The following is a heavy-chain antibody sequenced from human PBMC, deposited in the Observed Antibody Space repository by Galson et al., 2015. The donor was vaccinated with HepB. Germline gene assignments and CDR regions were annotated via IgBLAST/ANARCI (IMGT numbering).Heavy chain of an antibody. Sequence: SLRLSCAASGFTFSSYGMHWVRQAPGKGLEWVAFIRYDGGNKYYADSVKGRFTISRDNSKNTLYLQMNSLRAEDTAVYYCAKGPPPRARIAAAGDYWGQGTLVTVSS. J-gene: IGHJ4*02. D-gene: IGHD6-13*01. CDR3: AKGPPPRARIAAAGDY. CDR2: IRYDGGNK. CDR1: GFTFSSYG. V-gene: IGHV3-30*02.